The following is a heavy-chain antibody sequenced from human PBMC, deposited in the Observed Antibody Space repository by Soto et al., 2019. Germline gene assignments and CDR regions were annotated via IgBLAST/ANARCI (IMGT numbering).Heavy chain of an antibody. CDR2: INSDGRDS. CDR1: GFTFSNFW. Sequence: EVQLVESGGGLVQPGGSLRLSCAASGFTFSNFWMHWVRQAPGKGLVWVSHINSDGRDSSNAVSVQGRFTISRDNAKNTLYLKMSSLRAEDTAVYLCVRDDPGLGMDSWGLGTLVTVSS. D-gene: IGHD1-26*01. CDR3: VRDDPGLGMDS. J-gene: IGHJ4*02. V-gene: IGHV3-74*01.